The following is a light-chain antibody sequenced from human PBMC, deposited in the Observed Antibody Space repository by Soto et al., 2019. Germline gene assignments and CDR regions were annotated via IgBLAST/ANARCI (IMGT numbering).Light chain of an antibody. CDR3: CAYAGRYTYV. V-gene: IGLV2-11*01. J-gene: IGLJ1*01. CDR1: SSDVGGYNY. CDR2: DVS. Sequence: QSALTQPRSVSGSPGQSVTLSCTGTSSDVGGYNYVSWYQQHPGKAPKVMIYDVSKRPSGAPDRFSGSRSGNTASLTISGLQAEDEADYYCCAYAGRYTYVFGTGTKVTV.